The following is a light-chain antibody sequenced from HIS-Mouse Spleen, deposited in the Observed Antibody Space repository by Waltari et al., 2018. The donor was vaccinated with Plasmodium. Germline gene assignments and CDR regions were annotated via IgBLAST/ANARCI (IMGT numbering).Light chain of an antibody. V-gene: IGLV2-23*03. Sequence: QSALTQPASVSGSPGQSITISCTGTSSDVGSYNLVSWYQQHPGTAPKLMIYEGSKRPSGVSNRYSGSKSGNTASLTISGLQAEDEADYYCCSYAGSSTFVEFGGGTKLTVL. CDR1: SSDVGSYNL. J-gene: IGLJ2*01. CDR3: CSYAGSSTFVE. CDR2: EGS.